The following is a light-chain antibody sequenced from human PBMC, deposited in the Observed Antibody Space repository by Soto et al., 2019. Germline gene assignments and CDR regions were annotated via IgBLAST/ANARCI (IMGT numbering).Light chain of an antibody. CDR2: GAS. J-gene: IGKJ5*01. CDR1: QSVSSN. V-gene: IGKV3-15*01. Sequence: EIVMTQSPATLSVSLGERATISCRASQSVSSNLTWYQQKPGKAPRLLIYGASSRATGIPARFSGSGSGTEFTLTISSLQSEDFAVYFCQQYNNWPFSFGQGTRLEIK. CDR3: QQYNNWPFS.